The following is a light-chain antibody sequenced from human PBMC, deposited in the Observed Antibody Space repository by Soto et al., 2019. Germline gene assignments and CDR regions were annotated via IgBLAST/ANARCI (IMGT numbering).Light chain of an antibody. Sequence: QSALTQPASVSGSPGQSITISGTGTSSDVGGYNYVSWYQQQPGKAPKLMIYDVSNRPSGVSNRFSGSKSGNTAYLTIAGRQAEEEADYYCSSYTSSSTSVVFGGGTKLTVL. CDR2: DVS. J-gene: IGLJ2*01. CDR1: SSDVGGYNY. CDR3: SSYTSSSTSVV. V-gene: IGLV2-14*01.